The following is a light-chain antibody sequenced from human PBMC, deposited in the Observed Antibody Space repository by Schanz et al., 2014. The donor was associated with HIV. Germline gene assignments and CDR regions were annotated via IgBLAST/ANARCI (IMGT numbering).Light chain of an antibody. CDR2: DGT. J-gene: IGLJ2*01. CDR1: SSDVGAYTY. V-gene: IGLV2-8*01. Sequence: QSALTQPPSASGSPGQSVTISCTGTSSDVGAYTYVSWYQRLPGKAPKLMIYDGTKRPSGVPARFSGSKSGTSASLAISGLRSEDEADYYCAAWDVNLNGPVFGGGTKLTVL. CDR3: AAWDVNLNGPV.